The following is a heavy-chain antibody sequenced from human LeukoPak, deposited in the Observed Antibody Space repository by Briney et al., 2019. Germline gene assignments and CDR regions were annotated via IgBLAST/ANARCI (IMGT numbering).Heavy chain of an antibody. CDR1: GFSFSNSE. V-gene: IGHV3-23*01. J-gene: IGHJ4*02. Sequence: GGSLRLSCAASGFSFSNSEMNWVRQAPGKGLEWVSYISSGGSATHYADSVKGRFTISRDNSKNTLYLQMNSLRAEDTAVYYCAKVPRHYYGSGSFDYWGQGTLVTVSS. D-gene: IGHD3-10*01. CDR2: ISSGGSAT. CDR3: AKVPRHYYGSGSFDY.